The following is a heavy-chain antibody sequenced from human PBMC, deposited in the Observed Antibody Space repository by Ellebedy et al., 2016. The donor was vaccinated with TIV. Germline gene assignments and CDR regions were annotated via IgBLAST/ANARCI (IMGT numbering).Heavy chain of an antibody. Sequence: SETLSLTCSVSGGSISSSTYYWGWIRQPPGKGLEWIGTIYTRGSTYYNPSLKSRVAISVDTSKNQFSLNLRSVTAADTAVYHCARNLLIFTFEKSYFDLWGRGTLVTVSS. V-gene: IGHV4-39*01. J-gene: IGHJ2*01. CDR1: GGSISSSTYY. CDR3: ARNLLIFTFEKSYFDL. D-gene: IGHD3-16*01. CDR2: IYTRGST.